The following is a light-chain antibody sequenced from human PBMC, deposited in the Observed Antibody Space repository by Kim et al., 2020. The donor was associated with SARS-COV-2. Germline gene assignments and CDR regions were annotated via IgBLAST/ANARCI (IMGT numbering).Light chain of an antibody. J-gene: IGKJ4*01. Sequence: EVVMTQSPGTLSVSPGERATLSCRASQSVSSNLAWYQQKPGQAPRLLIYDASTRATGIPARFSGSASGTEFTLTISSLQSEDFAVYYCQQYNNWPLTFGGGTKVDIK. CDR1: QSVSSN. V-gene: IGKV3-15*01. CDR2: DAS. CDR3: QQYNNWPLT.